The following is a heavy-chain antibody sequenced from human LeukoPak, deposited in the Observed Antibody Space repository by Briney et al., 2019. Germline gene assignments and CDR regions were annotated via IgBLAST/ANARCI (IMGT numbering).Heavy chain of an antibody. J-gene: IGHJ4*02. CDR3: AREGSGWYQNYFDY. V-gene: IGHV3-48*03. CDR1: GFTFSSYE. Sequence: GGSLRLSCAASGFTFSSYEMNWVRQAPGKGLEWVSYISSSGSTIYYADSVKGRFTISRDNAKNSLYLQINSLRAEDTAVYYCAREGSGWYQNYFDYWGQGTLVTVSS. CDR2: ISSSGSTI. D-gene: IGHD6-19*01.